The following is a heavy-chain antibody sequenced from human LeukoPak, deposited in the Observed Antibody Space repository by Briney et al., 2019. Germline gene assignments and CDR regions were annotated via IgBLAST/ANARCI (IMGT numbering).Heavy chain of an antibody. CDR1: GFTFSSYS. CDR3: ARDNSSGWSDFHYYGMDV. CDR2: ISSGGSPT. V-gene: IGHV3-48*01. Sequence: GGSLRLSCAASGFTFSSYSMNWVRQAPGKGLEGISYISSGGSPTYYADSVKGRFVISRDSAKNSLYLRMNSLRAEDTAVYYCARDNSSGWSDFHYYGMDVWGQGTTVIVSS. D-gene: IGHD6-19*01. J-gene: IGHJ6*02.